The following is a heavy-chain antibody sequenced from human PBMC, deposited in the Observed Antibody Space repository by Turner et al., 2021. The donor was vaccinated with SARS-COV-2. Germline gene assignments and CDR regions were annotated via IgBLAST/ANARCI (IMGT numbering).Heavy chain of an antibody. Sequence: QVRLQESGPGLLKPSQTLSLTCTVSGGSISSGAYYWSWIRQHPGKGLEWMGYIYYSGTTYYNPSLESRVTISLDTSKNQFSLNLSSVTAADTAVYYCARTGSYGAAGDYWGQGTLVTVSS. CDR2: IYYSGTT. V-gene: IGHV4-31*03. D-gene: IGHD3-10*01. CDR1: GGSISSGAYY. J-gene: IGHJ4*02. CDR3: ARTGSYGAAGDY.